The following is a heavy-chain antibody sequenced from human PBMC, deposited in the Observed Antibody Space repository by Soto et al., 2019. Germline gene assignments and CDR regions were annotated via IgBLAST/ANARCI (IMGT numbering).Heavy chain of an antibody. V-gene: IGHV4-59*08. CDR1: GGSISSYY. Sequence: SETLSLTCTVSGGSISSYYWSWIRQPPVKGLEWIGYIYYSGSTNYNPSLKSRVTISVDTSKNQFSLKLSSVTAADTAVYYCARHCGPDEYCSGGSCPLDYWGQGTLVTVSS. CDR3: ARHCGPDEYCSGGSCPLDY. J-gene: IGHJ4*02. D-gene: IGHD2-15*01. CDR2: IYYSGST.